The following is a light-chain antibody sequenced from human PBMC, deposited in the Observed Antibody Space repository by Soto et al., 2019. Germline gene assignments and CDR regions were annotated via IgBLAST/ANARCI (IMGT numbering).Light chain of an antibody. J-gene: IGLJ2*01. V-gene: IGLV3-21*04. CDR3: QVWDSSSDHVV. CDR1: NIGRKS. Sequence: SYELTQPPSVSVAPGKTARITCGGNNIGRKSVHWYQQKPGQAPVMVMYSDSDRPSGIPERFSGSNSGNTATLTISRVEAGDEADYYCQVWDSSSDHVVFGGGTKVTVL. CDR2: SDS.